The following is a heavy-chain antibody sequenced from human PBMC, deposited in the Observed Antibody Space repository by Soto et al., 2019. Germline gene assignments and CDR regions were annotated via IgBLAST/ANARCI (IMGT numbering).Heavy chain of an antibody. Sequence: CSVSEGSSSSGNHYRIWIQKSPGKGLEWIAYIYYTGSTYYNPSLKSRVTISVDTSKNHFSLKLSSVTAADTAVYYCATQEVGGSYVYTFDPWGQGTLVTVSS. J-gene: IGHJ5*02. CDR1: EGSSSSGNHY. V-gene: IGHV4-30-4*01. CDR3: ATQEVGGSYVYTFDP. CDR2: IYYTGST. D-gene: IGHD1-26*01.